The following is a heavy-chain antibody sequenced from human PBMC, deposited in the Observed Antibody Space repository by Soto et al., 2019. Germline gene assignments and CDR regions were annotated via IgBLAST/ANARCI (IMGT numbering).Heavy chain of an antibody. Sequence: EVQLLESGGGFVQPGGSLRLSCAASGFTFSSYAMSWVRQAPGKGLEWVSAISGSGGSTYYADSVKGRFTISRDNSKNTLYLQMNSLRAEDTAVYYCAKSGDSIVGATSGYWGQGTLVTVSS. CDR1: GFTFSSYA. J-gene: IGHJ4*02. CDR3: AKSGDSIVGATSGY. D-gene: IGHD1-26*01. CDR2: ISGSGGST. V-gene: IGHV3-23*01.